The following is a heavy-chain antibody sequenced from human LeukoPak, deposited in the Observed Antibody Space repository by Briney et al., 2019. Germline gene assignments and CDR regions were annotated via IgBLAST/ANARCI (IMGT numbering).Heavy chain of an antibody. D-gene: IGHD3-22*01. CDR1: GFTLSSYA. J-gene: IGHJ4*02. Sequence: GGSLRLSCAASGFTLSSYAMSWVRQAPGKGLEWVSAISGSGGSTYYADSVQGRFTISRDNSKNTLYLQMNSLRAEDTAVYYCAKGYYYDSSGPLDYWGQGTLVTVSS. V-gene: IGHV3-23*01. CDR3: AKGYYYDSSGPLDY. CDR2: ISGSGGST.